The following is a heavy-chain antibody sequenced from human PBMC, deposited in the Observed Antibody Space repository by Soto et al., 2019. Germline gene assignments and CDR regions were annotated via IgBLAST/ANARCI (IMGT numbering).Heavy chain of an antibody. D-gene: IGHD2-21*01. J-gene: IGHJ4*02. CDR2: ITITGGST. CDR1: GFTFSNFA. Sequence: GGSLRLSCAASGFTFSNFAMSWVRQAPGKGLEWVSAITITGGSTIYADAVKGRFTISRDNSENTLYLQMNSLRAEDTAVYYCAKDLFYSDYWGQGTLVTVSS. CDR3: AKDLFYSDY. V-gene: IGHV3-23*01.